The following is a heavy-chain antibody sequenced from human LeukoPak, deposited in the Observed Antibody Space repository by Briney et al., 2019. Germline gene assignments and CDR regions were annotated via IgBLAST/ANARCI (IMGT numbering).Heavy chain of an antibody. CDR3: ARDSAYYYGSGSYPRRFEYLQF. D-gene: IGHD3-10*01. J-gene: IGHJ1*01. V-gene: IGHV3-30-3*01. CDR1: GFSFTSYA. CDR2: ISYDRSNI. Sequence: GSLRLSCAASGFSFTSYAMHWVRQAPGKGLEWVAVISYDRSNIYYADSVQGRFIISRDQSKNTLYLQMDSLRVEDTAVYYCARDSAYYYGSGSYPRRFEYLQFWGQGTLVTVSS.